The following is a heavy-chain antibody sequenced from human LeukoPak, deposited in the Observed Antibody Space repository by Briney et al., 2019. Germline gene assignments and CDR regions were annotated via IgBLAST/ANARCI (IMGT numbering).Heavy chain of an antibody. D-gene: IGHD6-19*01. CDR3: ARTNLGSGWRFDY. V-gene: IGHV3-11*06. J-gene: IGHJ4*02. Sequence: PGGSLRLPCGASEFVFSDFYMTWIRQAPGKGLEWVSYISSSSSHTNYADSVKGRFTISRDNAKNSLYLQMNSLTAEDTAVYYCARTNLGSGWRFDYWGQGTLVTVSS. CDR2: ISSSSSHT. CDR1: EFVFSDFY.